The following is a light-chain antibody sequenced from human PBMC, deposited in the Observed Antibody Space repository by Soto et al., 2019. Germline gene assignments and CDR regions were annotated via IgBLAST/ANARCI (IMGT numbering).Light chain of an antibody. Sequence: EIVVTQSPATLSASPGESVTLSCMASQFVYRRLAWYQQRLGLVPRLLLYDTFTRAPGSSARFSGSGSGTEFTLTISSLQSEEITGYYCHEYIHWPPGMFGPRTTVDIK. J-gene: IGKJ3*01. V-gene: IGKV3-15*01. CDR2: DTF. CDR1: QFVYRR. CDR3: HEYIHWPPGM.